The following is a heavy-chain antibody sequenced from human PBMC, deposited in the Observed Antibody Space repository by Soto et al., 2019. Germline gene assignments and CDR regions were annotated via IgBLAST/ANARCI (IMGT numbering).Heavy chain of an antibody. CDR3: AREVLDYDILTGYSGMDV. Sequence: ASVKVSCKASGYTFTSYGISWLRQAPGQGLEWMGWISAYNGNTNYAQKLQGRVTMTTDTSTSTAYMELRSLRSDDTAVYYCAREVLDYDILTGYSGMDVWGQGTTVTVSS. CDR2: ISAYNGNT. J-gene: IGHJ6*02. V-gene: IGHV1-18*04. CDR1: GYTFTSYG. D-gene: IGHD3-9*01.